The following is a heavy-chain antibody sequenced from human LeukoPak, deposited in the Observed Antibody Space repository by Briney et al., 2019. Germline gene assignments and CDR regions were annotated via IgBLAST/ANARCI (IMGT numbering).Heavy chain of an antibody. CDR1: GFTFSSYA. Sequence: GGSLRLSCAASGFTFSSYAMSWVRQAPGKGLEWVSAISGSGGSTYYADSVKGRFTISRDNSKNTLYLQMNSLRDEDTAVYYCAKDLPGGDYVAGAFYNWGQGTMVTVSS. CDR2: ISGSGGST. V-gene: IGHV3-23*01. J-gene: IGHJ3*02. CDR3: AKDLPGGDYVAGAFYN. D-gene: IGHD4-17*01.